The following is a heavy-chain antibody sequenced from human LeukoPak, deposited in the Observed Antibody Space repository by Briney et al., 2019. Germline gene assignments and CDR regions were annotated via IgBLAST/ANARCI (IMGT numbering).Heavy chain of an antibody. V-gene: IGHV4-59*12. Sequence: SETLSLTCTVSGGSISSYYWSWIRQPPGKGLEWIGYIYYSGSTNYNPSLKSRVTISVDTSKNQFSLKLSSVTAADTAVYYCARGADYYYYGMDVWGQGTTVSVSS. J-gene: IGHJ6*02. CDR3: ARGADYYYYGMDV. CDR1: GGSISSYY. CDR2: IYYSGST.